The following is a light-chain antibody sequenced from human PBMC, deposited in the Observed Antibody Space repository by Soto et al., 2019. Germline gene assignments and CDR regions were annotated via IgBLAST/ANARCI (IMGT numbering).Light chain of an antibody. CDR2: DVS. Sequence: QSALTQPASVSGSPGQSLPISCTGTSSDVGGYNYVSWYQQHPGKAPKLMIYDVSNWPSGVSNRFSGSKSGNTASLTISGLQAEDEADYYCSSYTGSSTLVFGTGTKLTVL. CDR3: SSYTGSSTLV. J-gene: IGLJ1*01. V-gene: IGLV2-14*01. CDR1: SSDVGGYNY.